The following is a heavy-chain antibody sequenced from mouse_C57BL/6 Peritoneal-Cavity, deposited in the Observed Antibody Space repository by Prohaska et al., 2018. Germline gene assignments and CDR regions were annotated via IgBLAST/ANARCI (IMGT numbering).Heavy chain of an antibody. Sequence: NCSSLGLNWVKQRPGQGLEWIGNINPSNGGTNYNEKFKRKATLTVDNSSSTAYMQRSCLASEVYAVYYCARTAGGNYTYFDVWGTGTTVTVSS. CDR1: NCSSLG. CDR3: ARTAGGNYTYFDV. CDR2: INPSNGGT. V-gene: IGHV1-53*01. D-gene: IGHD2-1*01. J-gene: IGHJ1*03.